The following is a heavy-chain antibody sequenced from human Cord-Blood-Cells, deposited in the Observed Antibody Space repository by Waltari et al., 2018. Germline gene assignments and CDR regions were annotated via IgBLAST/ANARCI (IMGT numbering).Heavy chain of an antibody. J-gene: IGHJ4*02. V-gene: IGHV1-2*02. D-gene: IGHD3-3*01. CDR1: GYTFTGSY. CDR2: INPNSGGT. CDR3: ARVPYYDFWSGYYDY. Sequence: QVQLVQSGAEVKKPGASVKVSCKASGYTFTGSYMHWVRPAPGQGLEWMGWINPNSGGTNYAQKFQGRVTMTRDTSISTAYMELSRLRSDDTAVYYCARVPYYDFWSGYYDYWGQGTLVTVSS.